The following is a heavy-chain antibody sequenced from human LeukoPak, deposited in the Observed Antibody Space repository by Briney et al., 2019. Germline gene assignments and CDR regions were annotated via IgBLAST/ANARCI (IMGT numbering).Heavy chain of an antibody. CDR3: ARGARRICSSTSCPFDP. Sequence: GGSLRLSCAASGFTVSSNYMSWVRQAPGKGLEWVSVIYSSGNTYYADSVKGRFTISRDNSKNTLYLQMNSLRAEDTAVYYCARGARRICSSTSCPFDPWGQRTLVTVSS. D-gene: IGHD2-2*01. CDR1: GFTVSSNY. J-gene: IGHJ5*02. V-gene: IGHV3-53*01. CDR2: IYSSGNT.